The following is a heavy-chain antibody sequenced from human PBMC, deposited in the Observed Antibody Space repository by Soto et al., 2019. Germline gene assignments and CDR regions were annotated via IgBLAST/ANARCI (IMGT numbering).Heavy chain of an antibody. V-gene: IGHV1-18*01. J-gene: IGHJ6*02. CDR2: ISAYNGNT. D-gene: IGHD3-3*02. Sequence: QVQLVQSGAEVKKPGASVKVSCKASGYTFTSCGISWVRQAPGQGLEWMGWISAYNGNTNYAQKLQGRVTMTTDTSTSTAYMELRSLRSDDTAVYYCARDKFAPILAHNLYYYGMDVWGQGTTVTVSS. CDR1: GYTFTSCG. CDR3: ARDKFAPILAHNLYYYGMDV.